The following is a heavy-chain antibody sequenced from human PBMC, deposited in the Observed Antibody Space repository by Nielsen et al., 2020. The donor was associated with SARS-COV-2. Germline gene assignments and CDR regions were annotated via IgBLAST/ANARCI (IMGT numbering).Heavy chain of an antibody. J-gene: IGHJ3*02. CDR3: ASRGFSGSRYRLDAFDI. CDR2: INPSGGST. D-gene: IGHD1-26*01. CDR1: GYTFTSYY. V-gene: IGHV1-46*01. Sequence: ASVKVSCKASGYTFTSYYMHWVRQAPGQGLEWMGIINPSGGSTSYAQKFQGRVTMTRDTSTSTAYMELSRLRSDDTAVYYCASRGFSGSRYRLDAFDIWGQGTMVTVSS.